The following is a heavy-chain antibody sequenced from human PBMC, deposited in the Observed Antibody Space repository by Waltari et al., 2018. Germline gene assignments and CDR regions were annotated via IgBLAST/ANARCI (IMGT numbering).Heavy chain of an antibody. CDR3: ARGSDSSGSPEGDAFDI. V-gene: IGHV1-2*04. D-gene: IGHD3-22*01. J-gene: IGHJ3*02. Sequence: QVQLVQSGAEVKKPGSSVKVSCKASGGTLPGYYMHWVRQAPGQGLEWMGWINPNSGGTNYAQKFKGWVTMTRDTSISTAYMELSRLRSDDTAVYYCARGSDSSGSPEGDAFDIWGQGTMVTVSS. CDR1: GGTLPGYY. CDR2: INPNSGGT.